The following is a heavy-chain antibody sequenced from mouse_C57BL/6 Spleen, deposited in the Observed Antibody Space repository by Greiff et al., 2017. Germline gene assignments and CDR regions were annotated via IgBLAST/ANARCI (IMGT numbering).Heavy chain of an antibody. J-gene: IGHJ4*01. CDR2: ILPGSGST. D-gene: IGHD4-1*01. CDR1: GYTFTGYW. Sequence: QVQLQQSGAELMTPGASVKLSCKATGYTFTGYWIEWVKQRPGHGLEWIGEILPGSGSTSYNEKFKGKATFTADTSSNTAYMQLSSLTTEDSAIYYCARRLTGYYYAMDYWGQGTSGTVSS. CDR3: ARRLTGYYYAMDY. V-gene: IGHV1-9*01.